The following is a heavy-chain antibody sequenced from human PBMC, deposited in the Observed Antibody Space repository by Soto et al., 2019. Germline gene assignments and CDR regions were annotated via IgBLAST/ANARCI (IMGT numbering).Heavy chain of an antibody. CDR1: GFTFSNYD. CDR3: VRDRLPVGAYLDL. J-gene: IGHJ2*01. Sequence: EVQLVESGGGLVQPGGSLRLSCAASGFTFSNYDMHWVRQATGKGLEWVSSIGTAGDTYYPGSVKGRFTISRENANNSLYLKMNSLRAGDTDVYYCVRDRLPVGAYLDLCGRGTPVTVSS. D-gene: IGHD1-26*01. CDR2: IGTAGDT. V-gene: IGHV3-13*04.